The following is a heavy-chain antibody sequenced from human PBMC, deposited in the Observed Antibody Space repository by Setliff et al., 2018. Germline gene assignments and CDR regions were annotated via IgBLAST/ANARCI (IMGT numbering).Heavy chain of an antibody. CDR1: GGSFSGYY. CDR2: INHSGST. Sequence: SETLSLTCAVYGGSFSGYYWSWIRQPPGKGLEWIGEINHSGSTNYSPSLKSRVTISVDTSKNQFSLKLSSVTAADTAVYYCARHVLGYSSSYNWFDPWGQGTQVTVSS. V-gene: IGHV4-34*01. D-gene: IGHD6-6*01. CDR3: ARHVLGYSSSYNWFDP. J-gene: IGHJ5*02.